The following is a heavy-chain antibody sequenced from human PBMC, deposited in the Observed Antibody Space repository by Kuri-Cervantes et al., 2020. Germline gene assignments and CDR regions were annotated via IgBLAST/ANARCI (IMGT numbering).Heavy chain of an antibody. CDR1: GFTFSSYG. D-gene: IGHD3-3*01. CDR2: IWYDGSNK. J-gene: IGHJ4*02. CDR3: ARGESIFGVVSAADY. Sequence: GESLKISCAASGFTFSSYGMHWVRQAPGKGLEWVAVIWYDGSNKYYADSVKGRFTFSSDNPKNTLYLQMNSLRAEDTAVYYCARGESIFGVVSAADYWGQGTLVTVSS. V-gene: IGHV3-33*01.